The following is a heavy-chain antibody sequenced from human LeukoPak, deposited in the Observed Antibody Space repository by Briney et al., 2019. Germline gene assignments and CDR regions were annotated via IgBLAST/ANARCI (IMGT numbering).Heavy chain of an antibody. CDR2: IYTSGST. CDR1: GGSISSYY. V-gene: IGHV4-4*07. CDR3: ARVPGRFWSGYKRPRDY. Sequence: PSETLSLTCTVSGGSISSYYWSWIRQPAGKGLEWIGRIYTSGSTNYNPSLKSRVTISVDTPKNQFSLKLSSVTAADTAVYYCARVPGRFWSGYKRPRDYWGQGTLVTVSS. J-gene: IGHJ4*02. D-gene: IGHD3-3*01.